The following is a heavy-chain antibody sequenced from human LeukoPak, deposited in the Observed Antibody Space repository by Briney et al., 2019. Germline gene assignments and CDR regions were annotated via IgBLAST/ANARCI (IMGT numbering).Heavy chain of an antibody. CDR2: FDPEDGET. J-gene: IGHJ4*02. D-gene: IGHD3-22*01. V-gene: IGHV1-24*01. CDR3: ATRPDYYDSSGYYF. CDR1: GYTLTELS. Sequence: ASVKVSCKVSGYTLTELSMHWVRQAPGKGLEWMGGFDPEDGETIYAQKFQGRVTMTEDTSTDTAYMELSSLRSEDTAVYYCATRPDYYDSSGYYFWGQRALVTVAS.